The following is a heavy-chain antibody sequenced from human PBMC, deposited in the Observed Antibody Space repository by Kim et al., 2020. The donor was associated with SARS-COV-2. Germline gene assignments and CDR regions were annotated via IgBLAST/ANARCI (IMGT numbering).Heavy chain of an antibody. CDR1: GFTFSSYA. J-gene: IGHJ6*02. CDR3: ASSSSWSYYYYGMDV. Sequence: GGSLRLSCAASGFTFSSYAMSWVRQAPGKGLEWVSAISGSGGSTYYADSVKGRFTISRDNSKNTLYLQMNSLRAEDTAVYYCASSSSWSYYYYGMDVWGQGTTVTVSS. D-gene: IGHD6-13*01. V-gene: IGHV3-23*01. CDR2: ISGSGGST.